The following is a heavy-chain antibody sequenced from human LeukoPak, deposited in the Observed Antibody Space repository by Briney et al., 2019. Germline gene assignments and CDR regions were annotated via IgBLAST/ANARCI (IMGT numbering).Heavy chain of an antibody. J-gene: IGHJ3*02. CDR2: IRYDGSNK. CDR3: AKALGIMTTVTPGAFDI. Sequence: GGSLRLSCAASGFTFSGYGMHWVRQAPGKGLEWVAFIRYDGSNKYYADSVKGRFTISRDNSKNTLYLQMNSLRAEDTAVYYCAKALGIMTTVTPGAFDIWGQGTMVTVSS. D-gene: IGHD4-17*01. CDR1: GFTFSGYG. V-gene: IGHV3-30*02.